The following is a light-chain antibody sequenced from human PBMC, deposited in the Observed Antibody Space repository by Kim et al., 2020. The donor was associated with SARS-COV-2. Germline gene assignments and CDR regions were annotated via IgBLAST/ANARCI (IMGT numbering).Light chain of an antibody. J-gene: IGLJ2*01. CDR2: RND. V-gene: IGLV1-47*01. CDR3: SAWDDTLRSVV. CDR1: GSNIGSNS. Sequence: ELTQPPSASVTPGQRFTISCSGSGSNIGSNSVFWYQQLPGAAPRLLIYRNDQRPSGVPDRFSGSKSGISASLAISGLRSEDEADYYCSAWDDTLRSVVFGGGTQLTVL.